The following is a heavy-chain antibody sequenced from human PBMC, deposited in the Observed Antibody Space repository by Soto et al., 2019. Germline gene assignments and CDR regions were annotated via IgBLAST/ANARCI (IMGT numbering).Heavy chain of an antibody. V-gene: IGHV1-18*01. CDR3: AREYGMDV. CDR1: GYSFNTYA. J-gene: IGHJ6*02. CDR2: ISGYNHNT. Sequence: QVQLVQSGAEVKKPGASVKVSCKASGYSFNTYAISWVRQAPGQGLEWMGWISGYNHNTNYAGKFQGRVTVTADRSTSTAYMELRSLTSNDTAVYYCAREYGMDVWGQGTPVTV.